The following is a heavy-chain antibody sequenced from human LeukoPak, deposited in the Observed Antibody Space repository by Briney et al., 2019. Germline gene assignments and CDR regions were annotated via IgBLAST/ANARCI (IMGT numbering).Heavy chain of an antibody. Sequence: GASVKVSCKASGYTFTGYYMHWVRQAPGQGLEWMGRINPNGGGTDYAQKFQGRVTMTRDTPFSTAYMELSRLRSDDTAVYYCARDLIFGVVIGYWGQGTLVTVSS. D-gene: IGHD3-3*01. V-gene: IGHV1-2*06. CDR1: GYTFTGYY. J-gene: IGHJ4*02. CDR3: ARDLIFGVVIGY. CDR2: INPNGGGT.